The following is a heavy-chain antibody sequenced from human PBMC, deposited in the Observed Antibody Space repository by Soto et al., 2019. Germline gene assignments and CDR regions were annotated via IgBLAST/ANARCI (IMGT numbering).Heavy chain of an antibody. CDR1: GDSINNGDCY. CDR2: IYYSGSK. D-gene: IGHD4-17*01. Sequence: KTSETLSLTCTVSGDSINNGDCYWSWLRQLPGKGLEWIGYIYYSGSKYYNPSLKSRVSMSVDTSKNHFSLNLTSVTAADTAVYYCAREKEDDSGDYNAFDIWGQGNVVTVS. CDR3: AREKEDDSGDYNAFDI. J-gene: IGHJ3*02. V-gene: IGHV4-30-4*01.